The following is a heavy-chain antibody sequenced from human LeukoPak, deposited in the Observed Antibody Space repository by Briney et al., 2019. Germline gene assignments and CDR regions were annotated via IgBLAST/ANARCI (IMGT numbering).Heavy chain of an antibody. CDR1: GYTFTDYY. CDR3: ARSPAATHFDY. D-gene: IGHD2-15*01. J-gene: IGHJ4*02. CDR2: IDPNSGGT. V-gene: IGHV1-2*02. Sequence: ASVKVSCKASGYTFTDYYIHWVRQALGQGLEWMGWIDPNSGGTNYARKFQGRVTMTRYTSRSTVYMELSSLRSDDTAVYYCARSPAATHFDYWGQGTLVTVSS.